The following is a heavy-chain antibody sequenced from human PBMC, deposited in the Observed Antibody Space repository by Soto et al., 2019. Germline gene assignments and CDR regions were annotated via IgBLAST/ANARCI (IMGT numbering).Heavy chain of an antibody. CDR1: GFTFSSHG. V-gene: IGHV3-33*01. Sequence: QVQLVESGGGVVQPGRSLRVSCAASGFTFSSHGMHWVRQAPGKGLEWVAVIWYDGSNKYYGESVKGRFIISRDNSKNTVDLQMNSLRAEDTAIYYCARWGPDKVLDYWGQGTLVTVPS. CDR3: ARWGPDKVLDY. D-gene: IGHD3-16*01. J-gene: IGHJ4*02. CDR2: IWYDGSNK.